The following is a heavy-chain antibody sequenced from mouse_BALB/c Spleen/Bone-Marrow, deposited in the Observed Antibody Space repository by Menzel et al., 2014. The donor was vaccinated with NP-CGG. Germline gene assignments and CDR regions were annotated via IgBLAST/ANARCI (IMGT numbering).Heavy chain of an antibody. V-gene: IGHV1S81*02. J-gene: IGHJ1*01. D-gene: IGHD1-1*01. CDR2: INPSNGRT. CDR1: GYTFTSYW. Sequence: QVQLQQSGAELVKPGASVKLSCKASGYTFTSYWMHWVKQRPGQGLEWIGEINPSNGRTNYNEKFKSKATLTVDKSSSTAYMQLSSLTSEDSAVYYCAPYYYGSSYGFYWYFDVWGAGTTVTGSS. CDR3: APYYYGSSYGFYWYFDV.